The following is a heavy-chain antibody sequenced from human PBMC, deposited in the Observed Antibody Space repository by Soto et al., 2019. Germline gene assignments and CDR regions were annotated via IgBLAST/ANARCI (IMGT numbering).Heavy chain of an antibody. CDR3: ARNGGGLGS. V-gene: IGHV1-8*01. CDR2: MIPNSGYT. J-gene: IGHJ4*02. D-gene: IGHD2-8*01. CDR1: GYTFTNHD. Sequence: QVRLVQSGAEVKKPGASVKVSCKASGYTFTNHDVIWVRQAPGQGLEWMGWMIPNSGYTVYAQKFQGRVTMTRDTSISTAFVELSSLRFDDTAVYYCARNGGGLGSWGQGTLVTVSS.